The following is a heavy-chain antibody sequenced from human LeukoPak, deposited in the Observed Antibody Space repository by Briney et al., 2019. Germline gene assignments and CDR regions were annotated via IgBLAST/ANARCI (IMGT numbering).Heavy chain of an antibody. CDR1: GGSISCYY. D-gene: IGHD2-15*01. J-gene: IGHJ4*02. CDR3: ASVEGYGYGPPDY. Sequence: SETLSLTCTVYGGSISCYYWSWIRQPPEKGLEWIGEINHSGNTNYNPSLKSRVTISVDTSKNQSSLKLSSVTAADTAVYYCASVEGYGYGPPDYWGQGTLVTVSS. CDR2: INHSGNT. V-gene: IGHV4-34*01.